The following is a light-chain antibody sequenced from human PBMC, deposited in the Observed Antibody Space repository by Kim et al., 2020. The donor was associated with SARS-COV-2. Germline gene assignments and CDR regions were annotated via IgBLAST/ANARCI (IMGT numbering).Light chain of an antibody. V-gene: IGKV1-33*01. CDR2: DAS. Sequence: SESVGDIVTHTARARLDIRNYLNWYQQTPGKAPKPLIYDASDLEAGVPSRFSGSGAGSHFTFTITSLQPEDVATYYCQQYDNLPHTFGQGTKLEI. J-gene: IGKJ2*01. CDR3: QQYDNLPHT. CDR1: LDIRNY.